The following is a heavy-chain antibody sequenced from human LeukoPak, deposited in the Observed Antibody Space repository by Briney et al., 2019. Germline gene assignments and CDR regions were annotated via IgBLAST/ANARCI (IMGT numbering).Heavy chain of an antibody. CDR2: IRNEGSEK. D-gene: IGHD6-13*01. J-gene: IGHJ4*02. CDR1: GFAFSNYW. V-gene: IGHV3-7*01. Sequence: GGSLRLSCAASGFAFSNYWMSWVRQPPGKGLERVANIRNEGSEKYYVDSVKGRFTISRDNAKNSLYLQMSSLRAEDTAVYYCARVGTAEGTLEDYWGQGTLVTVSS. CDR3: ARVGTAEGTLEDY.